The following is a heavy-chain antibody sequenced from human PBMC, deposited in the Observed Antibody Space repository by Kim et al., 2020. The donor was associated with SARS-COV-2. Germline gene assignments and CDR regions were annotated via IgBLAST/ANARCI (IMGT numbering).Heavy chain of an antibody. V-gene: IGHV1-69*01. CDR3: ARGGSSWYYYYGMDV. D-gene: IGHD6-13*01. Sequence: QKFQGRVTITADESTSTAYMELSSLRSEDTAVYYCARGGSSWYYYYGMDVWGQGTTVTVSS. J-gene: IGHJ6*02.